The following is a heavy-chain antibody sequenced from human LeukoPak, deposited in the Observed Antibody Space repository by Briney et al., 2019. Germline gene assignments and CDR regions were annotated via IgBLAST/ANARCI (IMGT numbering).Heavy chain of an antibody. CDR2: IKQDGSEK. J-gene: IGHJ3*02. Sequence: GGSLRLSCAASGFTFSSYWMSWVRQAPGKGLEWVANIKQDGSEKYYVDSVKGRFTISRDNAKNSLYLQMNSLRAEDTAVYYCARVCVVPAAITVYDAFDIWGQGTMVTVSS. V-gene: IGHV3-7*01. CDR1: GFTFSSYW. D-gene: IGHD2-2*02. CDR3: ARVCVVPAAITVYDAFDI.